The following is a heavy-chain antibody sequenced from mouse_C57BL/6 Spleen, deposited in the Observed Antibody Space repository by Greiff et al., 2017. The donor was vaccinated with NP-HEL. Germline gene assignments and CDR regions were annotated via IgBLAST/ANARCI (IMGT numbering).Heavy chain of an antibody. Sequence: VQLKESGPGLVQPSQSLSITCTVSGFSLTSYGVHWVRQSPGKGLEWLGVIWSGGSTDYNAAFISRLSISKDNSKSQVFFKMNSLQADDTAIYYCARNFGGYLFLYAMDYWGQGTSVTVSS. V-gene: IGHV2-2*01. CDR3: ARNFGGYLFLYAMDY. J-gene: IGHJ4*01. CDR2: IWSGGST. D-gene: IGHD2-3*01. CDR1: GFSLTSYG.